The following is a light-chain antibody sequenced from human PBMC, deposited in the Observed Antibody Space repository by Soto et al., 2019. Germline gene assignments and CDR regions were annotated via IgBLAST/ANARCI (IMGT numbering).Light chain of an antibody. V-gene: IGLV1-51*02. CDR1: SSNIGNNY. J-gene: IGLJ1*01. CDR2: ENN. Sequence: QAVVTQPPSVSAAPGQKVTISCSGSSSNIGNNYVSWYQQLPGTAPKLLIYENNKRPSGIPDRFSGSKSGTSATLGITGLQTGDEADYYCGTWDSSLSVNYVFGTGTKVTVL. CDR3: GTWDSSLSVNYV.